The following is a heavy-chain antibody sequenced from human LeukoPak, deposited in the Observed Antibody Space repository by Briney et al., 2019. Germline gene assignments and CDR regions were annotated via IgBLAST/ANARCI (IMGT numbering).Heavy chain of an antibody. CDR1: GGSISSYY. CDR2: IYYSGST. V-gene: IGHV4-59*01. CDR3: ARVLGRLGNYYYGMDV. Sequence: PSETLSLTCTVSGGSISSYYWSWIRQPPGKGLEWIGYIYYSGSTNYNPSLKSRVTISVDTSKNQFSLKLSSVTAADTAVYYCARVLGRLGNYYYGMDVWGQGTTVTVSS. J-gene: IGHJ6*02. D-gene: IGHD7-27*01.